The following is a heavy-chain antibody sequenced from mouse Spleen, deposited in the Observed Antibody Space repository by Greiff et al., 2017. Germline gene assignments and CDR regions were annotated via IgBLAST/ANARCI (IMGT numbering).Heavy chain of an antibody. J-gene: IGHJ2*01. Sequence: QVQLKQPGAELVKPGASVKLSCKASGYTFTSYWMHWVKQRPGQGLEWIGMIHPTSGSTNYNEKFKSKATLTVDKSSSTAYMQLSSLTSEDSAVYYFENFITTAPDYWGQGTTLTVSS. D-gene: IGHD1-1*01. CDR2: IHPTSGST. V-gene: IGHV1-64*01. CDR3: ENFITTAPDY. CDR1: GYTFTSYW.